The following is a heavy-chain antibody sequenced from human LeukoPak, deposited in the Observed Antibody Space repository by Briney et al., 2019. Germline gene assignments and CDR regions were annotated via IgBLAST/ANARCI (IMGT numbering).Heavy chain of an antibody. D-gene: IGHD6-13*01. V-gene: IGHV4-39*07. CDR3: ARGPYSSSWYSYYYYMDV. CDR2: VYYSGTT. Sequence: PSETLSLTCSVSGGSISLSYYYWGWIRQPPGKALEWIGSVYYSGTTSYNPSLKSRVTISVDTSKNQFSLKLSSVTAADTAVYYCARGPYSSSWYSYYYYMDVWGKGTTVTVSS. J-gene: IGHJ6*03. CDR1: GGSISLSYYY.